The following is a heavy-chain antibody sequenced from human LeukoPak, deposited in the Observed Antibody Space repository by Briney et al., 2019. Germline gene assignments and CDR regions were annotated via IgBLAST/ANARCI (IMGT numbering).Heavy chain of an antibody. D-gene: IGHD3-10*01. Sequence: GGSLRLSCAASGFTFSDYYMSWIRQAPGKGLEWVSYISSSGSTIYYADSVKGRFTISRDNAKNSLYLQMNSLRAEDTAVYYCARGRGVRGVIIKRQGVWGMDVWGQGTTVTVSS. CDR3: ARGRGVRGVIIKRQGVWGMDV. V-gene: IGHV3-11*01. J-gene: IGHJ6*02. CDR2: ISSSGSTI. CDR1: GFTFSDYY.